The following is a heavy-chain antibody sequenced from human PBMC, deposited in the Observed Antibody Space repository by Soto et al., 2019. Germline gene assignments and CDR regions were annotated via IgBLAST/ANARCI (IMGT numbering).Heavy chain of an antibody. CDR3: ARLYYDYV. CDR1: GWTFGTYS. J-gene: IGHJ6*02. V-gene: IGHV3-48*02. Sequence: LRLSCAASGWTFGTYSMNWVRQAPGKGLEWIAYINSDSDNIMYADSVKGRFTISRDNAKNSLFLQMNSLTDEDTAVYYCARLYYDYVWGQGTTVTVSS. CDR2: INSDSDNI. D-gene: IGHD3-3*01.